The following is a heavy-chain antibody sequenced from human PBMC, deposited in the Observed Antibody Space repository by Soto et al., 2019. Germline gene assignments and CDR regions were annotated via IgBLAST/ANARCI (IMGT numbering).Heavy chain of an antibody. D-gene: IGHD3-16*01. CDR1: GFTFSSYA. CDR3: ARESYYDPHFYGMDV. V-gene: IGHV3-30-3*01. J-gene: IGHJ6*02. CDR2: ISYDGSNK. Sequence: GGSLRLSCAASGFTFSSYAMHWVRQAPGKGLEWVAAISYDGSNKYYADSVKGRFTISRDNSKNTLYLQMNSLRAEDTAVYYCARESYYDPHFYGMDVWGQGTTVTVSS.